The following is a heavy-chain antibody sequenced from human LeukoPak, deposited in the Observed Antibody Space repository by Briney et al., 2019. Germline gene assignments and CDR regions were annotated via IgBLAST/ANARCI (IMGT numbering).Heavy chain of an antibody. D-gene: IGHD3-10*01. CDR1: GYPFINYY. CDR3: ARLYDSGSHYNNYFDF. V-gene: IGHV1-46*01. CDR2: INPSGDST. Sequence: ASVKVSCKASGYPFINYYIHWVRQAPGQGLEWMGIINPSGDSTTNAQKFQGRLTMTTDVSTSTVYMELSSLRSEDTAVYFCARLYDSGSHYNNYFDFWGQGTLVAVSS. J-gene: IGHJ4*02.